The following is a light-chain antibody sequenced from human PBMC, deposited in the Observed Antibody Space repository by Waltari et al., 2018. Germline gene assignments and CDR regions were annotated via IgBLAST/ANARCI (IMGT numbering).Light chain of an antibody. J-gene: IGKJ1*01. CDR2: GAS. V-gene: IGKV3-20*01. Sequence: EIVLTQSPGTLSLSPGERATLYCRASENISGSYLGWYQHNPGQAPRLLIYGASMRATRLPDRFTRSGSVTDFTLTIGVLETEDFAVYFRQQFGSSPWTFGKGSKVEI. CDR3: QQFGSSPWT. CDR1: ENISGSY.